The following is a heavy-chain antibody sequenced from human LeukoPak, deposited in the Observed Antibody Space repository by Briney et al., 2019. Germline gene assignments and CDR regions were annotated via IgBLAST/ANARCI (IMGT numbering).Heavy chain of an antibody. CDR1: GLTFSSYA. Sequence: GGSLRLSCAASGLTFSSYAMQWVRQAPGKGLEWVAVISYDGSNKYYEDSVKGRFTISGDKSKNTLYLQMNSLRPEDTAFYYCARGPGPIAGAKNPFDIWGQGTMVTVSS. D-gene: IGHD1-26*01. CDR2: ISYDGSNK. J-gene: IGHJ3*02. CDR3: ARGPGPIAGAKNPFDI. V-gene: IGHV3-30*01.